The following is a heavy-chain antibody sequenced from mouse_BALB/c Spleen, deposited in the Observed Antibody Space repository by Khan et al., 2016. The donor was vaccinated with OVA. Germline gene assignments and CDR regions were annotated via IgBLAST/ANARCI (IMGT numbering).Heavy chain of an antibody. Sequence: EGELVESGGGLVKPGGSLKLSCAASGFTFSDYYMYWVRQTPEKRPEWVATISDGTTYIYYPDNAKGRFTISRDNAKNNLYLQMSILKSEYTAMYYCTRGYYGDPFAYWGQGTLVTVSA. D-gene: IGHD2-13*01. CDR2: ISDGTTYI. CDR1: GFTFSDYY. J-gene: IGHJ3*01. CDR3: TRGYYGDPFAY. V-gene: IGHV5-4*02.